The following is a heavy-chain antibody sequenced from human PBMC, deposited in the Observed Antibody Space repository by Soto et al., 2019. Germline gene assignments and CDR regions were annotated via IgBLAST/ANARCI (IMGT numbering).Heavy chain of an antibody. J-gene: IGHJ5*01. D-gene: IGHD7-27*01. Sequence: SETLSLTCSVSGDSISNLDYFWAWIRQPPGQALEYIGYIYKSATTYYNPSFESRVAISVDTSKIQFSLNVTSVTAADTAVYFCARGRYCLTGRCFPNWFDSWGQGALVTVSS. V-gene: IGHV4-30-4*01. CDR2: IYKSATT. CDR1: GDSISNLDYF. CDR3: ARGRYCLTGRCFPNWFDS.